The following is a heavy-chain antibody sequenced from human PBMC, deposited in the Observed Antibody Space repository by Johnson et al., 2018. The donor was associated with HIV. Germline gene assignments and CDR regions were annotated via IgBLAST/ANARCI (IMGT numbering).Heavy chain of an antibody. J-gene: IGHJ3*02. V-gene: IGHV3-30*04. D-gene: IGHD2-2*01. CDR3: ARDRCSSTSCIDAFDI. Sequence: VQLVESGGGLVQPGRSLRLSCAASGFTFDDYAMHWVRQAPGKGLEWVAVISYDGSIKYYADSVKGRFTISRDNSKNTLYLQMNSQRAEDTAVYYCARDRCSSTSCIDAFDIWGQGTMVTVSS. CDR1: GFTFDDYA. CDR2: ISYDGSIK.